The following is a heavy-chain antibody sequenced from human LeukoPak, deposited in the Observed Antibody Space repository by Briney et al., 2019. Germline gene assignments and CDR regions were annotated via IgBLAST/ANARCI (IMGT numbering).Heavy chain of an antibody. V-gene: IGHV4-34*01. Sequence: SETLSLTCAVYGGSFSGNYWSWIRQPPGKGLEWIGEINHSGSTNYNPSLKSRVTISVDTSKNQFSLKLSSVTAADTAVYYCATVGYSYGIDYWGQGTLVTVSS. D-gene: IGHD5-18*01. J-gene: IGHJ4*02. CDR1: GGSFSGNY. CDR3: ATVGYSYGIDY. CDR2: INHSGST.